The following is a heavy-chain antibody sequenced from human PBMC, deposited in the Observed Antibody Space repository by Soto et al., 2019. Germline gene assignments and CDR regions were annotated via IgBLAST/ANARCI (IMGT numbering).Heavy chain of an antibody. CDR1: GFTFSNAW. D-gene: IGHD3-3*01. Sequence: EVQLVESGGGLVKPGGSLRLSCAASGFTFSNAWMSWVRQAPGKGLEWVGRIKSKTDGGTTDYAAPVKGRFTISRDDSKNTLYLQMNSLKTEDTAVYYCTTGGIYYDFWSGYYGPPEWAFDIWGQGTMVTVSS. CDR3: TTGGIYYDFWSGYYGPPEWAFDI. V-gene: IGHV3-15*01. CDR2: IKSKTDGGTT. J-gene: IGHJ3*02.